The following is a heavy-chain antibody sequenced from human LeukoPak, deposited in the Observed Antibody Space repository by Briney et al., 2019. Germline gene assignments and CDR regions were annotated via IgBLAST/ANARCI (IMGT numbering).Heavy chain of an antibody. D-gene: IGHD3-10*01. J-gene: IGHJ3*02. CDR1: GGTFSSYA. V-gene: IGHV1-69*13. CDR2: IIPIFGTA. CDR3: ARPQYYYGSGSYHTLSFDI. Sequence: ASVKVSCKASGGTFSSYAISWVRQAPGQGLEWMGGIIPIFGTANYAQKFQGRVTITADESTSTAYMELSSLRSEDTAVYYCARPQYYYGSGSYHTLSFDIWGQGTMVTVSS.